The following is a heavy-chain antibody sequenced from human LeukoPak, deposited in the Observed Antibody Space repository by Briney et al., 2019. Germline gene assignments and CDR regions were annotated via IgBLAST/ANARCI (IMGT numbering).Heavy chain of an antibody. CDR1: GASISRYY. V-gene: IGHV4-59*08. J-gene: IGHJ4*02. CDR3: ARRAAALDH. CDR2: FHHSGNT. Sequence: SETLSLTCTVSGASISRYYWSWIRQPPGKGLEWIGYFHHSGNTNYNPSLSSRITMSVDTSKNQFSLKLDSVTAADTAIYYCARRAAALDHWGQGTLVTVSS. D-gene: IGHD6-13*01.